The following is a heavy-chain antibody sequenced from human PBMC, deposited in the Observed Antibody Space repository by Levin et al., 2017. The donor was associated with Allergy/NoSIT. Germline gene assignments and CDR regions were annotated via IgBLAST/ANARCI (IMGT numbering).Heavy chain of an antibody. Sequence: RSQTLSLTCTVSGGSISSSSYYWGWIRQPPGRGLEWIGTIYYSGSTYYNPSLKSQLTISIDTSKNQFSLRLSSVTAADTAVYYCASAYCYGGTCYTDHWGQGTLVTVSS. CDR1: GGSISSSSYY. J-gene: IGHJ4*02. V-gene: IGHV4-39*01. CDR3: ASAYCYGGTCYTDH. D-gene: IGHD2-15*01. CDR2: IYYSGST.